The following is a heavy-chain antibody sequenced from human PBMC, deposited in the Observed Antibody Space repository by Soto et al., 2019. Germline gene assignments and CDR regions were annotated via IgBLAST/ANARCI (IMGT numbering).Heavy chain of an antibody. Sequence: EVQPLESGGGLVQPGGSLRLSCAASGFTFSSYAMSWVRQAPGKGLEWVSAISGSGGSTYYADSVKGRFTISRDNSKNTLYLQMNSLRAEDTAVYYCAKVPGSTIFGVVPTTDWFDPWGQGTLVTVSS. CDR1: GFTFSSYA. J-gene: IGHJ5*02. D-gene: IGHD3-3*01. CDR3: AKVPGSTIFGVVPTTDWFDP. V-gene: IGHV3-23*01. CDR2: ISGSGGST.